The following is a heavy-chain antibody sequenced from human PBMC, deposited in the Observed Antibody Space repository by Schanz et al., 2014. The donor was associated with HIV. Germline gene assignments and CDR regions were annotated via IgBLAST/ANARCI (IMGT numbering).Heavy chain of an antibody. Sequence: EVQLVESGGGLVQPGGSLRLSCAASGFTFSSYSMNWVRQAPGKGLEWVSYISRSGSSIYYADSVKGRFTISRDNAKNSLYLQMNSLRAEDTAVYYCARSSDYYYGMDVWGQGTTVTVSS. CDR1: GFTFSSYS. V-gene: IGHV3-48*04. CDR3: ARSSDYYYGMDV. CDR2: ISRSGSSI. J-gene: IGHJ6*02.